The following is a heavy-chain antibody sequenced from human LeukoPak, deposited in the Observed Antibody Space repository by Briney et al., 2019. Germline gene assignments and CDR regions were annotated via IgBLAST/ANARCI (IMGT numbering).Heavy chain of an antibody. D-gene: IGHD2-21*01. CDR1: GYTFTSYG. Sequence: ASVKVSCKASGYTFTSYGISWVRQAPGQGLEWMGWISAYNGNTNYAQKLQGRVTMTTDTSTSTAYMELRSLRSEDTAVYYCARGGRHCGGDCYSYYFDYWGQGTLVTVSS. J-gene: IGHJ4*02. V-gene: IGHV1-18*01. CDR2: ISAYNGNT. CDR3: ARGGRHCGGDCYSYYFDY.